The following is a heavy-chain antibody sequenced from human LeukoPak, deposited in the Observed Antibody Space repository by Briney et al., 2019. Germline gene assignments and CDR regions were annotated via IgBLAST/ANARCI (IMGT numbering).Heavy chain of an antibody. J-gene: IGHJ4*02. CDR1: GFTFSSYW. D-gene: IGHD3-10*01. Sequence: GGSLRLSCAASGFTFSSYWMHWVRQAPGKGLVWVSRINSDGSSTSYADSVKGRFAISRDNAKNTLYLQMNSLRAEDTAVYYCARGLTMVRGVPDYWGQGTLVTVSS. CDR3: ARGLTMVRGVPDY. V-gene: IGHV3-74*01. CDR2: INSDGSST.